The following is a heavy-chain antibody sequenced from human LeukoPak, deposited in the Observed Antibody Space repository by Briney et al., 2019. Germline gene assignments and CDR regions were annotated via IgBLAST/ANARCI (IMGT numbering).Heavy chain of an antibody. CDR3: ARDNSSSCREN. D-gene: IGHD6-13*01. J-gene: IGHJ4*02. V-gene: IGHV1-69*04. CDR2: IIPILGIA. CDR1: GGTFSSYA. Sequence: ASVKVSCKASGGTFSSYAISWVRQAPGQGLEWMGRIIPILGIANYAQKFQGRVTITADKSTSTAYMELSSLRSEDTAVYYCARDNSSSCRENWGQGTLVTVSS.